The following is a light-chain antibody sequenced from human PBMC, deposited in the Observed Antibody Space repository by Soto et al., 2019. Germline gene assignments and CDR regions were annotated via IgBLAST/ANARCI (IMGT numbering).Light chain of an antibody. CDR3: CSYAGSYSYA. CDR1: SSDVGGFNS. J-gene: IGLJ1*01. V-gene: IGLV2-11*01. Sequence: QSALTQPRSVSGSPGQSVTISCTGTSSDVGGFNSVSWYQHHPGKAPKLMIYDVNKRPSGVPDRFSGSKSGSTASLTISGLQAEDGADYYCCSYAGSYSYAFATGTKVTVL. CDR2: DVN.